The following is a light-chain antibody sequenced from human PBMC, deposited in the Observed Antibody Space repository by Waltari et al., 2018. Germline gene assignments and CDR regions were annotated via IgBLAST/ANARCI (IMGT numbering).Light chain of an antibody. Sequence: DIVMTQSPLSLSVIPGEPASISCRSSQSLLNSNGSTYLDWYLQKPGQSPQLLIYLGSYRASGVPDRFSGSGSGTDFTLKISRVEAEDVGVYYCMQALETIFTFGPGTKVDIK. CDR2: LGS. CDR3: MQALETIFT. J-gene: IGKJ3*01. V-gene: IGKV2-28*01. CDR1: QSLLNSNGSTY.